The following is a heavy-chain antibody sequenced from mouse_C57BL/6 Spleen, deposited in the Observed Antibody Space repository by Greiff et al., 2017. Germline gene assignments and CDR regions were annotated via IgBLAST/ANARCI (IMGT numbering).Heavy chain of an antibody. CDR3: AGEGLLLHWYFDV. V-gene: IGHV1-82*01. Sequence: QVQLQQSGPELVKPGASVKISCKASGYAFSSSWMNWVKQRPGKGLEWIGRIYPGDGDTNYNGKFKGKATLTADKSSSTAYMQLSSLTSEDSAVYFCAGEGLLLHWYFDVWGTGTTVTVSS. D-gene: IGHD2-3*01. CDR2: IYPGDGDT. J-gene: IGHJ1*03. CDR1: GYAFSSSW.